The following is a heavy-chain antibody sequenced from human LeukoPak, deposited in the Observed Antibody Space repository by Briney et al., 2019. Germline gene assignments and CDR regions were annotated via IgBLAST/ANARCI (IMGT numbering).Heavy chain of an antibody. J-gene: IGHJ4*02. V-gene: IGHV1-2*02. CDR1: GYTFTASY. CDR2: INPNSGGT. CDR3: ARGFSSWYLSPYYLEY. Sequence: GASVKVSCKASGYTFTASYMHWVRQVPGQALEWMGWINPNSGGTNYAQKFQGRVTMTRDTSITTAYMELSRLRSDETAVYYYARGFSSWYLSPYYLEYCGQGTPVTVSS. D-gene: IGHD6-13*01.